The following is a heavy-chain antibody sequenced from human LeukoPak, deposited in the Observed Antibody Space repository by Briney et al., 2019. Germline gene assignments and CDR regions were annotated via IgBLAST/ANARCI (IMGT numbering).Heavy chain of an antibody. CDR2: ISGTSSHI. CDR3: ARPGRGGIYFFDF. Sequence: GGSLRLSCAASGFTFSTYSMNWVRQAPGKGLEWVSIISGTSSHIFDADSVKGRFTISRDNAKNSLYLQMNSLKAEDTAVYFCARPGRGGIYFFDFWGQGTLVTVSS. CDR1: GFTFSTYS. J-gene: IGHJ4*02. D-gene: IGHD2-21*01. V-gene: IGHV3-21*04.